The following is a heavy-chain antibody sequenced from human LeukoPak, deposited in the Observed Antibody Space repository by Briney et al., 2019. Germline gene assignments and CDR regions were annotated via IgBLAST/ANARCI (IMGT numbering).Heavy chain of an antibody. Sequence: SGTLSLTCAVSGYSISSGYYWGWIRQPPGKGLEWIGSVYHSGSTYSNPSLRSRVTISVDTSKNQFSLKLSSVTAADTAVYYCALTLWLSLQPVFDYWGQGILVTVSS. CDR1: GYSISSGYY. CDR3: ALTLWLSLQPVFDY. V-gene: IGHV4-38-2*01. CDR2: VYHSGST. D-gene: IGHD3-22*01. J-gene: IGHJ4*02.